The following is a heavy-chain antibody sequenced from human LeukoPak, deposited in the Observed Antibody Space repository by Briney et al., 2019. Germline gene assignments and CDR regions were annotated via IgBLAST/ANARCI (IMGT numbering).Heavy chain of an antibody. CDR3: ARGRHFDWLFSASFYYYYMDV. CDR1: GYTFTSYD. Sequence: ASVKVSCKASGYTFTSYDINWVRQATGQGLEWMGWMNPNSGNTGYAQKFQGRVTMTRNTSISTAYMELSSLRSEDTAVCYCARGRHFDWLFSASFYYYYMDVWGKGTTVTISS. J-gene: IGHJ6*03. V-gene: IGHV1-8*01. CDR2: MNPNSGNT. D-gene: IGHD3-9*01.